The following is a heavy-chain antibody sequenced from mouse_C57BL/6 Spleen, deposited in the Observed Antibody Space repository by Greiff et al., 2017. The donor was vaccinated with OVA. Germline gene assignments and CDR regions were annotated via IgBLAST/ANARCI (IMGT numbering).Heavy chain of an antibody. D-gene: IGHD1-1*01. V-gene: IGHV5-4*01. CDR2: ISDGGSYT. CDR3: ARDLRYYGSKSGGAMDY. J-gene: IGHJ4*01. Sequence: EVQVVESGGGLVKPGGSLKLSCAASGFTFSSYAMSWVRQTPEKRLEWVATISDGGSYTYYPDNVKGRFTISRDNAKNNLYLQMSHLKSEDTAMYYCARDLRYYGSKSGGAMDYWGQGTSVTVSS. CDR1: GFTFSSYA.